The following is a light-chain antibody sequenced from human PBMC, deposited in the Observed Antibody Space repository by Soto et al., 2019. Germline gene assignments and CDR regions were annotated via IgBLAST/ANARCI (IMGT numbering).Light chain of an antibody. J-gene: IGLJ1*01. V-gene: IGLV2-8*01. Sequence: QSALTQPPSASGSPGQSVTISCTGTSSDVGGYNYVSWYQHHPGKAPKLMIFEVNKQPSGVPDRFSGSKFGNTASLTVSGLQAEDEADYYCNSYAGWIYVFGTGTKVTVL. CDR3: NSYAGWIYV. CDR2: EVN. CDR1: SSDVGGYNY.